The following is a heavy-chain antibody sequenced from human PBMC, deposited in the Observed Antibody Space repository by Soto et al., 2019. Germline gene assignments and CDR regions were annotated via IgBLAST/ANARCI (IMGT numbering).Heavy chain of an antibody. D-gene: IGHD2-21*01. CDR2: ISSGGGNT. Sequence: EVQLVESGGDLVQPGGSLRLSCAASGFTFSSSAMHWVRQAPGKGLEYVSSISSGGGNTYYANSVKGRFTISRDNSKNILYLQMGSLRAEDMAVYYCARSRDVWYAFDIWGQGTRVTVSS. J-gene: IGHJ3*02. CDR3: ARSRDVWYAFDI. V-gene: IGHV3-64*01. CDR1: GFTFSSSA.